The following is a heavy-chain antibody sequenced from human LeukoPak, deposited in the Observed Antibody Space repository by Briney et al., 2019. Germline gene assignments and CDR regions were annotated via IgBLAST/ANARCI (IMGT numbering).Heavy chain of an antibody. D-gene: IGHD3-22*01. V-gene: IGHV3-30*02. CDR2: IRYDGSNK. J-gene: IGHJ4*02. Sequence: GGSLRLSCAASGFTFSTYGMHWVRQAPGKGLEWVAFIRYDGSNKYYADSVKGRFTISRDNSKNTLYLQMNSLKTEDTAVYYCASRGAGSSGSLPSDWGQGTLVTVSS. CDR1: GFTFSTYG. CDR3: ASRGAGSSGSLPSD.